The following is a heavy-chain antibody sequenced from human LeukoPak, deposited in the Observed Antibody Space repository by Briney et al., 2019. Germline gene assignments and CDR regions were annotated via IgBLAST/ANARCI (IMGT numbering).Heavy chain of an antibody. D-gene: IGHD1-14*01. J-gene: IGHJ4*02. V-gene: IGHV3-74*01. CDR3: ATPQGGNPAY. CDR2: ITNEGRST. Sequence: PGGSLRLSSVASGLTLSSHWMHWVRQAPGKGLVWVSRITNEGRSTTYTNSMKGRFTISRDNDKNMLYLQVNGLRAEDTAVYYCATPQGGNPAYWGQGTLVTVSS. CDR1: GLTLSSHW.